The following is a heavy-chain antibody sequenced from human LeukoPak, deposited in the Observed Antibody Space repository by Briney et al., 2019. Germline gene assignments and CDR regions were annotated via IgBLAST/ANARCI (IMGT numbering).Heavy chain of an antibody. CDR1: GGSFSGYY. V-gene: IGHV4-34*01. J-gene: IGHJ3*02. D-gene: IGHD3-22*01. CDR3: ARGRRYYYDSSGYWEAFDI. Sequence: PSETLSLTCAVYGGSFSGYYWSWIRQPPGKGLEWIGEINHSGSTNCNPSLKSRVTISVDTSKNQFSLKLSSVTAADTAVYYCARGRRYYYDSSGYWEAFDIWGQGTMVTVSS. CDR2: INHSGST.